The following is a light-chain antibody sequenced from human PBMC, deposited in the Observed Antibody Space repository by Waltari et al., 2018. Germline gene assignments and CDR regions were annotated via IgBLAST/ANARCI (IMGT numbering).Light chain of an antibody. CDR3: AAWDDSLSGWV. J-gene: IGLJ3*02. Sequence: QSVLTQPPSASGTPGQRVTISCSGSSSNIGRNYVYWYQQLPGTAPTLPIYRPDRRPSGVPGRVSGAESGTSAALAVSGLRCEDEADYYCAAWDDSLSGWVFGGGTKLTVL. V-gene: IGLV1-47*01. CDR2: RPD. CDR1: SSNIGRNY.